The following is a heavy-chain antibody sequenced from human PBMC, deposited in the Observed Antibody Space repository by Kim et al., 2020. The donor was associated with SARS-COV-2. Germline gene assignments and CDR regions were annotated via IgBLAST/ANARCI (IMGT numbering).Heavy chain of an antibody. V-gene: IGHV4-34*01. D-gene: IGHD3-10*01. J-gene: IGHJ6*02. CDR1: GGSFSGYY. CDR2: INHSGST. Sequence: SETLSLTCAVYGGSFSGYYWSWIRQPPGKGLEWIGEINHSGSTNYNPSLKSRVTISVDTSKNQFSLKLSSVTAADTAVYYCARTGRYYYGSGSVMDVWGQGTTVTVSS. CDR3: ARTGRYYYGSGSVMDV.